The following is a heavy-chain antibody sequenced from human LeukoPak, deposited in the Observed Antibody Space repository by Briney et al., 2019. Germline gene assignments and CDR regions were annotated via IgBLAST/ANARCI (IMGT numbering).Heavy chain of an antibody. J-gene: IGHJ4*02. CDR3: ARRARAIPGGFDY. CDR2: INHSGST. V-gene: IGHV4-34*01. Sequence: SETLSLTCAIYGGSFSGYYWSWIRQPPGKGLEWIGEINHSGSTNYNASLKSRVTISVDTSKNQFSVKLSSVTAADTAVYYCARRARAIPGGFDYWGQGTLVTVSS. D-gene: IGHD3-10*01. CDR1: GGSFSGYY.